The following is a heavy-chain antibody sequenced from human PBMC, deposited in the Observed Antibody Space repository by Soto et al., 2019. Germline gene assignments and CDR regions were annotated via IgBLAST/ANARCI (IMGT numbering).Heavy chain of an antibody. V-gene: IGHV1-69*06. CDR3: ARPGGDDWLLSNCFDD. D-gene: IGHD3-9*01. Sequence: QVKRVQSGAEMKKPGSSVKVSCQASGGAFSSHVISWVRQAPGQGLEWMGGIIPIFGTTNYAQKFQGRVTMTADTSTNTLYMGLTSLRFDDTAVYYCARPGGDDWLLSNCFDDWGQGTLVTVSS. CDR1: GGAFSSHV. J-gene: IGHJ4*02. CDR2: IIPIFGTT.